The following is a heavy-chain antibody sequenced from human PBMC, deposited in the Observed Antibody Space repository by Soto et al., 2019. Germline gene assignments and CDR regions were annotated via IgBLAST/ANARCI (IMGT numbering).Heavy chain of an antibody. J-gene: IGHJ5*02. Sequence: SETLSLTCTVSGGSISSGDYYWSWIRQPPGKGLEWIGYIYYSGSTSYNPSLKSRLTISVDTSKNQFSLKLSSVTAADTAVYYCARGAPMVRGVITKYNWFDPWGQGTLVTVSS. V-gene: IGHV4-30-4*02. D-gene: IGHD3-10*01. CDR2: IYYSGST. CDR3: ARGAPMVRGVITKYNWFDP. CDR1: GGSISSGDYY.